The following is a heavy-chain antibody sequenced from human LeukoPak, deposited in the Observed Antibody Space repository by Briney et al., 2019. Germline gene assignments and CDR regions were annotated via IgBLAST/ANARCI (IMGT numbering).Heavy chain of an antibody. V-gene: IGHV1-24*01. J-gene: IGHJ4*02. Sequence: ASVKVSCKVSGYTLTELSMHWVRQAPGKGLEWMGGFDPEDGETIYARKFQGRVTMTEDTSTDTAYMELSSLRSEDTAVYYCARDWLSLHGEFPFDYWGQGTLVTVSS. CDR3: ARDWLSLHGEFPFDY. CDR1: GYTLTELS. CDR2: FDPEDGET. D-gene: IGHD3-10*01.